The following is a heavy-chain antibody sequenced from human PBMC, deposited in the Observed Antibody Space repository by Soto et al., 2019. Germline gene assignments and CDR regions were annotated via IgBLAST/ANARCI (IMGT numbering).Heavy chain of an antibody. CDR2: IYSGGNT. CDR1: GFTVSTNY. V-gene: IGHV3-53*02. D-gene: IGHD2-2*01. Sequence: EVQLVETGGGLIQPGESLRLSCAASGFTVSTNYMSWVRQAPGKGLEWVSVIYSGGNTYYAASVKGRFSMSRDKSKNTLFLQMMGRRAEDTAVYYCGRGSSDSDGILRVDYWGQGTLVTVSS. CDR3: GRGSSDSDGILRVDY. J-gene: IGHJ4*02.